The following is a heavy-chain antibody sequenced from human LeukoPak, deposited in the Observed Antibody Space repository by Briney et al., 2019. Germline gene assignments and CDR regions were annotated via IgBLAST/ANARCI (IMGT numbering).Heavy chain of an antibody. CDR3: AKAPVTSCRGAFCYPFDY. CDR1: GLSLNNYA. D-gene: IGHD2-21*01. J-gene: IGHJ4*01. Sequence: GGSLRLSCTASGLSLNNYAMSWVRQVPGKGLEWVSASSSSDDGKWYAESVRGRFTISRGTANNTVYLQMHSLIVQGAGVYYCAKAPVTSCRGAFCYPFDYWGHGTLVTVSS. CDR2: SSSSDDGK. V-gene: IGHV3-23*01.